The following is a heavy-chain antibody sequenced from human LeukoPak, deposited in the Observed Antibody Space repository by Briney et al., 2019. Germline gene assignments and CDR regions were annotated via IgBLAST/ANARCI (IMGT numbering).Heavy chain of an antibody. CDR3: ARDPPFYSGSYFYFDY. V-gene: IGHV3-48*04. CDR2: ISSSSSTI. D-gene: IGHD1-26*01. J-gene: IGHJ4*02. CDR1: GFTFSSYS. Sequence: GGSLRLSCAASGFTFSSYSMNWVRQAPGKGLEWVSYISSSSSTIYYADSVKGRFAISRDNAKNSLYLQMNSLRAEDTAVYYCARDPPFYSGSYFYFDYWGQGTLVTVSS.